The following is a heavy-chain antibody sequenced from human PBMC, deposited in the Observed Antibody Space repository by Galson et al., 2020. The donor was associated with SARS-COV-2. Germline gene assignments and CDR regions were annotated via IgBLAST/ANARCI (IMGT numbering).Heavy chain of an antibody. CDR1: GGSISSSSYY. CDR3: ASRGRWELPADY. Sequence: SETLSLTCTVSGGSISSSSYYWGWIRQPPGKGLEWIGHLYYSGRTYYNPSVQSRVTIFADMSKNQISLKLSSVTAADTAVYYCASRGRWELPADYWGQGTLVTVSS. D-gene: IGHD1-26*01. CDR2: LYYSGRT. V-gene: IGHV4-39*01. J-gene: IGHJ4*02.